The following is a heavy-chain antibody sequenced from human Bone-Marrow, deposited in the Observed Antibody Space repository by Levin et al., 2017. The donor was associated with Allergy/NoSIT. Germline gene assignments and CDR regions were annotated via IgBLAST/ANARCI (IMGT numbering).Heavy chain of an antibody. V-gene: IGHV4-30-4*01. CDR3: AREVRGNYYDSTGYYYGNWFDP. D-gene: IGHD3-22*01. J-gene: IGHJ5*02. Sequence: SSETLSLTCTVSGGSIFSGDYYWSWIRQTPGKGMEWIGYIYYSGSASYNPSLKTRVSMSVDTSKNQFSLKLSSVTAADKAVYSCAREVRGNYYDSTGYYYGNWFDPWGQGTLVTVSS. CDR2: IYYSGSA. CDR1: GGSIFSGDYY.